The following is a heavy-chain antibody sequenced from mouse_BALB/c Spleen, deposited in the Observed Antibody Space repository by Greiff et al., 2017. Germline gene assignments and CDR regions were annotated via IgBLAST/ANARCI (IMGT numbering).Heavy chain of an antibody. CDR3: ARIRDYYGNYGYFDY. CDR1: GYSITSDYA. Sequence: VQLKESGPGLVKPSQSLSLTCTVTGYSITSDYAWNWIRQFPGNKLEWMGYISYSGSTSYNPSLKSRISITRDTSKNQFFLQLNSVTTEDTATYYCARIRDYYGNYGYFDYWGQGTTLTVSS. D-gene: IGHD2-1*01. CDR2: ISYSGST. J-gene: IGHJ2*01. V-gene: IGHV3-2*02.